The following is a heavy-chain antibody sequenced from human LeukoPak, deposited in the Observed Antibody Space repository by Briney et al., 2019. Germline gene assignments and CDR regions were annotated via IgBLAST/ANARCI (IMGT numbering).Heavy chain of an antibody. V-gene: IGHV6-1*01. J-gene: IGHJ4*02. CDR3: ARDGNYYDSSGYYYYFDY. D-gene: IGHD3-22*01. CDR2: TYYRSKWYN. Sequence: SQTLSLTCAISGDSVSSNSAAWNWIRQSPSRGLEWLGSTYYRSKWYNDYAVSVKSRITINPDTSKNQFSLQLNSVTPEDTAVYYCARDGNYYDSSGYYYYFDYWGQGTLVTVSS. CDR1: GDSVSSNSAA.